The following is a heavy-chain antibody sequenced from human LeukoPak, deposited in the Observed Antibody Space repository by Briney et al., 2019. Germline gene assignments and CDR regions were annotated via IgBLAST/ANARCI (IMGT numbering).Heavy chain of an antibody. Sequence: PSETLSLTCAVYGGSFSGYYWSWIRQPPGKGPEWIGGINHSGSTNYNPSLKSRVTISVDTSKNQFSLKLSSVTAADTAVYYCARVGLTTGGTDYWGQGTLVTVSS. CDR1: GGSFSGYY. J-gene: IGHJ4*02. CDR3: ARVGLTTGGTDY. V-gene: IGHV4-34*01. D-gene: IGHD4-17*01. CDR2: INHSGST.